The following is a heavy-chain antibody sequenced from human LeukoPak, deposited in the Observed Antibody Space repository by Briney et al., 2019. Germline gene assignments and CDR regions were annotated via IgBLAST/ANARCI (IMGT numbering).Heavy chain of an antibody. D-gene: IGHD5-18*01. V-gene: IGHV4-30-4*08. Sequence: SETLSLTCTVSGGSISSSSYYWGWIRQPPGKGLEWIGYIYYSGSTYYNPSLKSRVTISVDTSKNQFSLKLSSVTAADTAVYYCAGSYGHYYYYYMDVWGKGTTVTVSS. CDR3: AGSYGHYYYYYMDV. J-gene: IGHJ6*03. CDR2: IYYSGST. CDR1: GGSISSSSYY.